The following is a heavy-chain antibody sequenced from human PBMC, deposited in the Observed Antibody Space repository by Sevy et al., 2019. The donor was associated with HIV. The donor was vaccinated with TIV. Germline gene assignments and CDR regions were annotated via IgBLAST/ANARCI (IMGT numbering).Heavy chain of an antibody. J-gene: IGHJ4*02. CDR3: AKGGYYDILTGSLHGDY. Sequence: GGSLRLSCAASGFTFSSYAMSWVRQAPGKGLEWVSAISGSGGSTYYADSVKGRFTISRDNSKNTLYLQMNSLRAEDTAVYYCAKGGYYDILTGSLHGDYWGQGTLLTVSS. CDR1: GFTFSSYA. D-gene: IGHD3-9*01. CDR2: ISGSGGST. V-gene: IGHV3-23*01.